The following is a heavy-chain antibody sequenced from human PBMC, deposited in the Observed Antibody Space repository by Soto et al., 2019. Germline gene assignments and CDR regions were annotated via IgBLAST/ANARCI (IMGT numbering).Heavy chain of an antibody. Sequence: SVSNAWMNWVRQAPGKGLEWVGRIKSKTDGGTTDYAAPVKGRFTISRYDSKNTLYLQMNSLKTEDTAVYYCTTDVRFLEWLSNNWFDPWGQGTLVTVSS. J-gene: IGHJ5*02. CDR2: IKSKTDGGTT. D-gene: IGHD3-3*01. CDR3: TTDVRFLEWLSNNWFDP. V-gene: IGHV3-15*07. CDR1: SVSNAW.